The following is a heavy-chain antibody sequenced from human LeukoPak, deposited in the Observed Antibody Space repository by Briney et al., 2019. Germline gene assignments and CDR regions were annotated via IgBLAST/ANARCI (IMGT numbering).Heavy chain of an antibody. Sequence: ASVKVSCKASGYTFTVYYMHWVRQAPGQWLEWMGWINPNSGGTNYAQKFQGRVTMTRDTSISTAYMELSRLRSDDTAVYYCARAHVVGADGGDYWGQGTLVTVSS. J-gene: IGHJ4*02. CDR3: ARAHVVGADGGDY. CDR1: GYTFTVYY. D-gene: IGHD1-26*01. CDR2: INPNSGGT. V-gene: IGHV1-2*02.